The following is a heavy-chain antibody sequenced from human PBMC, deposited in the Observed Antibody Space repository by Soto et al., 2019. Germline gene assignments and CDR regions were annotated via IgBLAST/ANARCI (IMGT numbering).Heavy chain of an antibody. CDR2: IKRTADGGTT. CDR1: GFSFSNAW. J-gene: IGHJ4*02. CDR3: ATNTWLGYCGGDSCYGVDY. V-gene: IGHV3-15*07. Sequence: EVLLVESGGGLVQPGGSLRLSCAASGFSFSNAWMNWVRQAPGKGLEWVGRIKRTADGGTTHYAAPVKGRFTISRDDSKNTLFLQMNSLKTEDTGVYYCATNTWLGYCGGDSCYGVDYWGQGTLVTVSS. D-gene: IGHD2-15*01.